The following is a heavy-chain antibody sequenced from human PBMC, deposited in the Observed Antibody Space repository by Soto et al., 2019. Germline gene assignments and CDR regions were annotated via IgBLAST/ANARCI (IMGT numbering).Heavy chain of an antibody. Sequence: GGSLRLSCAASVFTFSSYGMHLVRQAPGKGLECVSVIWCDGSSKFYADSVRGRFTISRDNFKNTLYLQMNSLRVDYTAVYYCARDQVDRLKTRETRYFEDWGQGTLVTFSS. V-gene: IGHV3-33*01. CDR2: IWCDGSSK. CDR3: ARDQVDRLKTRETRYFED. J-gene: IGHJ4*02. D-gene: IGHD2-15*01. CDR1: VFTFSSYG.